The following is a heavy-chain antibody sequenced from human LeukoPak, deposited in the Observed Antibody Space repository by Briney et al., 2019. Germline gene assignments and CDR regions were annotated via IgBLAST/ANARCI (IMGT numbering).Heavy chain of an antibody. Sequence: PGGSLRLSRAASGLPFSIHWMLCVPQAPEKGLLYVSMISRDGSSAISADYVKGRFTIDRDNAKNTLYLKMNSLRDEDTAVYYCARVNVCPRCHFDYWGQGTLVTVSS. D-gene: IGHD3-16*01. CDR3: ARVNVCPRCHFDY. V-gene: IGHV3-74*01. CDR2: ISRDGSSA. CDR1: GLPFSIHW. J-gene: IGHJ4*02.